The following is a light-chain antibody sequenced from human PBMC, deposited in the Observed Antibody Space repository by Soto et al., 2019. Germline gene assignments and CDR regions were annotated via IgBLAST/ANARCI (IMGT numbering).Light chain of an antibody. J-gene: IGKJ4*02. CDR2: GAS. CDR3: QQYNSWPPLT. V-gene: IGKV3-15*01. CDR1: QSVSSN. Sequence: EIVMTQSPATLSVSPGERAILSCRASQSVSSNLAWYLQKPGQAPRLLIYGASTRATGIPARFSGSGSGTEFTLTISSLQSEDLAVYYCQQYNSWPPLTCGGGTKVEIK.